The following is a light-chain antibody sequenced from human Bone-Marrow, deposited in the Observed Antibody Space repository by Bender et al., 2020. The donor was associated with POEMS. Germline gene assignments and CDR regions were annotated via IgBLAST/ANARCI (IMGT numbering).Light chain of an antibody. CDR3: LLYSGGSWV. V-gene: IGLV7-43*01. J-gene: IGLJ3*02. CDR2: RTS. Sequence: QTVVTQEPSVTVSPGGTVTLTCGSNTGAVTSDFSANWVQQKPGQVPRALIFRTSDKHSWTPARFSGSLVGGKAALTVSDVQPEDEAEYYCLLYSGGSWVFGGGTKLTVL. CDR1: TGAVTSDFS.